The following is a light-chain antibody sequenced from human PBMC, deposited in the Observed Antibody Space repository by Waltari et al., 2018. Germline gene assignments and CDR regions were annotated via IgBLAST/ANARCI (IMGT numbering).Light chain of an antibody. Sequence: QSVLTQPPSASGSPGQRVSISCSGSGSNIGGNYVYWYQQFPGPAPKVLLYKTNQRPPGVPDRIAGSKSGTSGSLSISGLRSEDEAEYYCASWDDDVSGVVFGGGTKLTVL. V-gene: IGLV1-47*01. CDR1: GSNIGGNY. CDR2: KTN. J-gene: IGLJ2*01. CDR3: ASWDDDVSGVV.